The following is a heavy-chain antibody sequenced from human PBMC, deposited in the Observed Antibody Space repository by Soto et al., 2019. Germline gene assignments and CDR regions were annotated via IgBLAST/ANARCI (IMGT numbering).Heavy chain of an antibody. CDR2: TNAANGNT. CDR1: GYTFTSHA. CDR3: SRDGSAVRYFDWLLSNLSYYDYGMDV. J-gene: IGHJ6*02. D-gene: IGHD3-9*01. Sequence: SVKGSRKAPGYTFTSHAMHWLRHSPGQRREWMGWTNAANGNTQYSQKFQGRVTITRDTSASTAYIEPDRLKSEATAVYYCSRDGSAVRYFDWLLSNLSYYDYGMDVLGQGATVTISS. V-gene: IGHV1-3*01.